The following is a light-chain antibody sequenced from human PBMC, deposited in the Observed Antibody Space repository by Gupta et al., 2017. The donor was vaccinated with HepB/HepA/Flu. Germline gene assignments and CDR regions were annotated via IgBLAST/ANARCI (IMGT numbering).Light chain of an antibody. CDR1: SGSVATSYY. CDR2: STN. CDR3: ELYMGSGIWV. V-gene: IGLV8-61*01. Sequence: QTVVTQAPSFSVSPGRTVTLTCALSSGSVATSYYPSWYQQTPGKPPRLLIYSTNTRPAGVPGRFSGSNAGNTAALTITGAEEDDESDYYCELYMGSGIWVFGGGTKLTVL. J-gene: IGLJ3*02.